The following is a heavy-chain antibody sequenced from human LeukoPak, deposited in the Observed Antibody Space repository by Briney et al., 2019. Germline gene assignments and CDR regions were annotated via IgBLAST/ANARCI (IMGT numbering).Heavy chain of an antibody. CDR2: IYDSGST. D-gene: IGHD2-2*01. V-gene: IGHV4-30-4*01. CDR3: ARDCSSTGCP. CDR1: GGSISSGDYY. J-gene: IGHJ3*01. Sequence: SETLSHTCIVSGGSISSGDYYWSWIRQPPGKGLEWIGYIYDSGSTYYNPSLKSRVTISVDTSKNQFSLKLRSVTAADTAVYYCARDCSSTGCPWGQGTMVAVSS.